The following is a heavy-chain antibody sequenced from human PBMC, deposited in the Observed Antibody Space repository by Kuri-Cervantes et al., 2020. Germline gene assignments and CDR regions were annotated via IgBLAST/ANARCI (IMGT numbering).Heavy chain of an antibody. CDR2: IYWDDDK. Sequence: SGPTLVKPTQTLTLTCTFSGFSLKSSGVSVGWIRQSPGKALEWLSLIYWDDDKRYSPSLKSRLTITKDTSKNQVVLTMTNMDPVDTATYYCAHPKSGSGWLIFDYWGQGTLVTVSS. V-gene: IGHV2-5*02. J-gene: IGHJ4*02. D-gene: IGHD6-19*01. CDR3: AHPKSGSGWLIFDY. CDR1: GFSLKSSGVS.